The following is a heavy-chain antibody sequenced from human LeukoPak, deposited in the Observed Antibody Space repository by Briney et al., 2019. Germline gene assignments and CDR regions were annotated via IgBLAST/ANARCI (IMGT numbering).Heavy chain of an antibody. CDR3: ARDSVTVASHGFYAFDI. D-gene: IGHD4-23*01. Sequence: GGSLRLSCAASGFTFSSYSMNWVRQAPGKGLEWVSSISSSSSYIYYADSVKGRFTISRDNAKNSLYLQMNSLRAEDTAVYYCARDSVTVASHGFYAFDIWGQGTVVTVSS. J-gene: IGHJ3*02. CDR1: GFTFSSYS. CDR2: ISSSSSYI. V-gene: IGHV3-21*01.